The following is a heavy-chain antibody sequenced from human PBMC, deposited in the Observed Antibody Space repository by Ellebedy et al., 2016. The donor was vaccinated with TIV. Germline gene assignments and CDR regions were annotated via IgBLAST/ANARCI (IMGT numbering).Heavy chain of an antibody. V-gene: IGHV3-7*01. CDR2: INQDESEI. CDR3: ARVVAYSSGWFLTH. Sequence: GESLKIPCAVPGFPFSRHWLSWVRQAPGRGLEWVAHINQDESEIYYVDSLEGRFSVSRDNAKNSLYLQMDGLRAEDTAVYYCARVVAYSSGWFLTHWGQGALVTVSS. D-gene: IGHD6-19*01. J-gene: IGHJ1*01. CDR1: GFPFSRHW.